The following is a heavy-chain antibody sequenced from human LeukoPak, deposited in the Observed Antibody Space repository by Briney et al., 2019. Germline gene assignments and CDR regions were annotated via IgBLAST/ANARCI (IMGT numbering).Heavy chain of an antibody. J-gene: IGHJ5*02. Sequence: PSETLSLTCTVSGGSISSSSYYWGWIRQPPGKGLEWIGSIYYSGSTYYNPSLKSRVTISVDTSKNQFSLKLNSVTAADTAVYYCARVIAVALNWFDPWGQGTLVTVSS. CDR3: ARVIAVALNWFDP. D-gene: IGHD6-19*01. CDR1: GGSISSSSYY. V-gene: IGHV4-39*01. CDR2: IYYSGST.